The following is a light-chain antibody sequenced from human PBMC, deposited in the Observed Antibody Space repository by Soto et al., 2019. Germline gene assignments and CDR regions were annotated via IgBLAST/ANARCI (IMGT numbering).Light chain of an antibody. CDR3: CSYASSTIYV. CDR2: DVT. Sequence: QSALTQPASLSVSPGQSITISCTGTSSDVGGYNFVSWYQQLPGNAPKLLIHDVTLRPSGVSDRFSGSKSGTTASLTISGLQAEDEADYYCCSYASSTIYVFGTGTKVTVL. V-gene: IGLV2-14*03. J-gene: IGLJ1*01. CDR1: SSDVGGYNF.